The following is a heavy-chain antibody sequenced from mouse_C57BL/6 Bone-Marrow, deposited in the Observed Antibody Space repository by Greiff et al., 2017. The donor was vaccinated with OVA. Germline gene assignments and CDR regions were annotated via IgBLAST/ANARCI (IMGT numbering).Heavy chain of an antibody. CDR2: IYPGDGDT. CDR1: GYAFSNYW. Sequence: QVQLQQSGADLVKPEASVKISCKASGYAFSNYWMNWVKQRPGKGLEWIGQIYPGDGDTNYNGKFKGKATLTADKSSSTAYMQLSSLTSEDTAVYYCTFDGYYPFDYWGQGTTLTVSS. D-gene: IGHD2-3*01. J-gene: IGHJ2*01. CDR3: TFDGYYPFDY. V-gene: IGHV1-80*01.